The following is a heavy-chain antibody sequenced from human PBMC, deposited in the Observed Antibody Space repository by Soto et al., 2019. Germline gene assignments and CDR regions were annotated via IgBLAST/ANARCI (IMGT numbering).Heavy chain of an antibody. V-gene: IGHV3-21*01. CDR2: ISSSSSYI. CDR1: GFTFSSYS. D-gene: IGHD2-15*01. CDR3: ARENCSGGSCYFDY. Sequence: EVQLVESGGGLVKPGGSLRISCAASGFTFSSYSMNWVRQAPGKGLEWVSSISSSSSYIYYADSVKGRFTISRDNAKNSLYLQMNSLRAEDTAVYYCARENCSGGSCYFDYWGQGTLVTVSS. J-gene: IGHJ4*02.